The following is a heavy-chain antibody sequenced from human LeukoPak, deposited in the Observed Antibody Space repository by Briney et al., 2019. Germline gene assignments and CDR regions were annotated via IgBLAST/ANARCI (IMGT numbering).Heavy chain of an antibody. CDR1: GSTFSRYW. J-gene: IGHJ3*02. D-gene: IGHD3-10*01. V-gene: IGHV3-48*01. Sequence: GGSLRLSCAASGSTFSRYWMHWVRQAPGKGLEWVSYISSSSSTIYYADSVKGRFTISRDNAKNSLYLQMNSLRAEDTAVYYCARELWFGDSAFDIWGQGTMVTVSS. CDR3: ARELWFGDSAFDI. CDR2: ISSSSSTI.